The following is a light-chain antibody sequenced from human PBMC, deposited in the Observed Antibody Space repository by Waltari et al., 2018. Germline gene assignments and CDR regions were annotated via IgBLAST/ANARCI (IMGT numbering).Light chain of an antibody. CDR2: EVT. V-gene: IGLV2-8*01. CDR1: SSDVGGHNF. Sequence: QSALTQPPSASGSPGQSVTIYCTGTSSDVGGHNFVSWYQQHPGKAPQVIIYEVTKRPSGVPDRFSGSKSGTPASLTVSGLQTEDEADYYCCSYAGSDTPYVFGTGTTVTVL. CDR3: CSYAGSDTPYV. J-gene: IGLJ1*01.